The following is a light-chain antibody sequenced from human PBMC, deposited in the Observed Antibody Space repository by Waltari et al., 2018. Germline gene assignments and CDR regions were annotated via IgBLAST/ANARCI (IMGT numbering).Light chain of an antibody. J-gene: IGKJ1*01. CDR1: QTISKY. CDR2: AAS. Sequence: DIQMTPSPLSLSASVGDRVTITCRARQTISKYLNWYQQKPGKAPKLLIHAASRLQSGVPSRFSGSGSETEFTLTINSLQLEDCAIYYCQQTYTTPTWTFGQGTRVDIK. V-gene: IGKV1-39*01. CDR3: QQTYTTPTWT.